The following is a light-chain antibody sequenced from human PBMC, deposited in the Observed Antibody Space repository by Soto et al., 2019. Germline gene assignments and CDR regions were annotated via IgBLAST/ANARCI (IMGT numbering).Light chain of an antibody. CDR3: QQSYNNPKT. J-gene: IGKJ1*01. V-gene: IGKV1-17*01. Sequence: DIQMTQSPSSLSASVGDRVTITCRASQGIRSGLGWYQQKPGKAPKRLIDAASSLQSGVPSRFSGSGSGTEFTLTISSLQPEDFATYYCQQSYNNPKTFGQGTKVDIK. CDR1: QGIRSG. CDR2: AAS.